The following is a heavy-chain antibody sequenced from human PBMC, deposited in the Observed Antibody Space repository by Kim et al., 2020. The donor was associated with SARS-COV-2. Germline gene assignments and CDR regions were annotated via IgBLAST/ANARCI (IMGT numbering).Heavy chain of an antibody. Sequence: GGSLRLSCAASGFTFSNAWMSWVRQAPGKGLEWVGRIKSKTDGGTTDYAAPVKGRFTISRDDSKNTLYLQMNSLKTEDTAVYYCTALGSYLVRFDYWGQGTLVTVSS. CDR2: IKSKTDGGTT. CDR1: GFTFSNAW. CDR3: TALGSYLVRFDY. V-gene: IGHV3-15*01. J-gene: IGHJ4*02. D-gene: IGHD1-26*01.